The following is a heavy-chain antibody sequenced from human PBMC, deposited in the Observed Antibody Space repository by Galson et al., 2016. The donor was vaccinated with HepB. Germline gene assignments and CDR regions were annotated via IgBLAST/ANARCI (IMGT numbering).Heavy chain of an antibody. V-gene: IGHV5-51*01. CDR1: GNNFANYW. J-gene: IGHJ6*02. CDR3: ARSLLWFGADYKPYYYYGLDV. Sequence: QSGAEVKQPGESLRISCKGSGNNFANYWIGWVRQMPGKGLEWMGIVWPGDSDSRYNPSFRGPLTISASNSLTTAYLQWNSLKASATYYCARSLLWFGADYKPYYYYGLDVWGPGTTVTVSS. CDR2: VWPGDSDS. D-gene: IGHD3-10*01.